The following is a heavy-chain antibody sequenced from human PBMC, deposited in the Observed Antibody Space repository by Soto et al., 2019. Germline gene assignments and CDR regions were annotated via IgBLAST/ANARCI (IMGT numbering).Heavy chain of an antibody. CDR3: AGGLAYYYGMDV. Sequence: GGSVRLSCAASGFTFSSYGMHWVRQAPGKGLEWVAVIWYDGSNKYYADSVKGRFTISRDNSKNTLYLQMNSLRAEDTAVYYCAGGLAYYYGMDVWGQGTTVTVSS. D-gene: IGHD3-16*01. J-gene: IGHJ6*02. CDR2: IWYDGSNK. CDR1: GFTFSSYG. V-gene: IGHV3-33*01.